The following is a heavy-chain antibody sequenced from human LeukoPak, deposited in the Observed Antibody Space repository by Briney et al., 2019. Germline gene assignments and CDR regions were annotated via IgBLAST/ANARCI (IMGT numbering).Heavy chain of an antibody. Sequence: GASVKVSCKASGGTFSGYAISWVRQAPGQGLEWMGGIIPIFGTANYAQKFQGRVTITADESTSTAYMELSSLRSEDTAVYYCARAGDGYSYGNYYYYYGMDVWGQGTTVTVSS. V-gene: IGHV1-69*13. CDR3: ARAGDGYSYGNYYYYYGMDV. J-gene: IGHJ6*02. CDR2: IIPIFGTA. D-gene: IGHD5-18*01. CDR1: GGTFSGYA.